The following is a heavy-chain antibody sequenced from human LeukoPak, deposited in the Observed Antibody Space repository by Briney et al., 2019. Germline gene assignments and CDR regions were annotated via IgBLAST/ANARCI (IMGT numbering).Heavy chain of an antibody. CDR2: IYHSGST. CDR3: ARAGAAPTTVTSYYFDY. CDR1: GGSISSSNW. V-gene: IGHV4-4*02. J-gene: IGHJ4*02. D-gene: IGHD4-17*01. Sequence: SGTLSLTCAVSGGSISSSNWWNWVRQPPGKGLEWIGEIYHSGSTNYNPSLKSRVTISVDRSKNQFSLKLSSVTAADTAVYYCARAGAAPTTVTSYYFDYWGQGTLVTVSS.